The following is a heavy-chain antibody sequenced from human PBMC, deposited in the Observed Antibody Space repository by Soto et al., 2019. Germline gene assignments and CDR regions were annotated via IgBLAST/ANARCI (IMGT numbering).Heavy chain of an antibody. CDR2: ISAYNGNT. D-gene: IGHD1-26*01. V-gene: IGHV1-18*01. J-gene: IGHJ4*02. CDR3: ARDPDSEPPDY. CDR1: GYTFTIYG. Sequence: ASVKVSCTASGYTFTIYGISWVRQAPGQGLEWMGWISAYNGNTNYAQKLQGRVTMTTGTSTSTAYMELRSLRSDDTAVYYCARDPDSEPPDYWGQGTLVTVSS.